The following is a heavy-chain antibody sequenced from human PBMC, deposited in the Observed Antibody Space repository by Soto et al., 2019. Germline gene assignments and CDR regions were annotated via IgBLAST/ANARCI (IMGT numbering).Heavy chain of an antibody. CDR3: ACRKNPRFTVVADARGRSYGMDV. D-gene: IGHD2-15*01. CDR1: GGSLSGYY. Sequence: SETLSLTCAVYGGSLSGYYWSWIRQSPGKGLEWIGEITHSGSTNNNPSLKSRVTMSIDTSKNQFSLRLASVTAADTAVYYCACRKNPRFTVVADARGRSYGMDVWGQGTTVTVSS. CDR2: ITHSGST. V-gene: IGHV4-34*01. J-gene: IGHJ6*02.